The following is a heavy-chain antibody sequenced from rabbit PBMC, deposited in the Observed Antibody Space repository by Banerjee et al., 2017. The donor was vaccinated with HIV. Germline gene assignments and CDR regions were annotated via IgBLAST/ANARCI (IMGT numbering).Heavy chain of an antibody. D-gene: IGHD8-1*01. J-gene: IGHJ4*01. CDR2: IYTADGRT. CDR3: ARDGSSYYTFNL. CDR1: GFDLSSGSY. V-gene: IGHV1S45*01. Sequence: QEQLVESGGGLVQPEGSLTLTCTASGFDLSSGSYMCWVRQAPGKGPEWIACIYTADGRTYYASWAKGRFTISKTSSTTVTLQMTSLTAADTATYFCARDGSSYYTFNLWGPGTLVTVS.